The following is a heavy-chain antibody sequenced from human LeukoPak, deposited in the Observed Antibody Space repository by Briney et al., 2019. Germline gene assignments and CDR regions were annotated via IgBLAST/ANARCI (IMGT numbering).Heavy chain of an antibody. CDR1: EFSFSAYS. CDR3: AREACSSPSCYYGLDV. J-gene: IGHJ6*02. D-gene: IGHD2-2*01. Sequence: PGGSLRLSCEASEFSFSAYSMNWVRQAPGKGLEWVSSLASSGSGSFTRYAVSVNGRFTISRDNAKNSLYLQMNGLRAEDTAVYYCAREACSSPSCYYGLDVWGQGTTVTVSS. CDR2: LASSGSGSFT. V-gene: IGHV3-21*01.